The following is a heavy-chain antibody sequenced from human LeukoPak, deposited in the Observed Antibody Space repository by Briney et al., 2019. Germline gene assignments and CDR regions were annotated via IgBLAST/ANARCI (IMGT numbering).Heavy chain of an antibody. CDR3: AKLRAARPGY. D-gene: IGHD6-6*01. Sequence: PGGSLRLSCAASGLTFSIYGMNWVRQAPGKGLEWVSGISDSGAITNYADSVKGRFTISRDNSKNTLYLQMHSLRPEDTAIYYCAKLRAARPGYWGQGTLVTVSS. CDR1: GLTFSIYG. V-gene: IGHV3-23*01. CDR2: ISDSGAIT. J-gene: IGHJ4*02.